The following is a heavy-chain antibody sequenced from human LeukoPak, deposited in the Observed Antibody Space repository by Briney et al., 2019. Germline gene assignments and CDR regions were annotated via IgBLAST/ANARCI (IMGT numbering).Heavy chain of an antibody. CDR3: ARRDNYGYYFDY. CDR1: GGSISSYY. Sequence: SETLSLTCIVSGGSISSYYWSWIRQPPEKGLEWIGYISYSGSTDYNPSLKSRVTISLDTSKNQLSLNLKSVTTADTAVYYCARRDNYGYYFDYWGQGTLVTVSS. V-gene: IGHV4-59*01. D-gene: IGHD5-18*01. CDR2: ISYSGST. J-gene: IGHJ4*02.